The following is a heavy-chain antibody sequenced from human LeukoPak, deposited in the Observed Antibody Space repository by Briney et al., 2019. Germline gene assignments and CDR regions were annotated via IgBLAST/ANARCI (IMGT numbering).Heavy chain of an antibody. CDR3: AKTSRVYDSSGYWDY. D-gene: IGHD3-22*01. CDR2: IKEDETAK. Sequence: PGGSLRLSCAASGFIFSSYWMAWVRQAPGKGLEWVANIKEDETAKYYVDSVRGRFTSSRDDAKNSLYLQMNSLRAEDTAVYYCAKTSRVYDSSGYWDYWGQGTLVTVSS. V-gene: IGHV3-7*01. J-gene: IGHJ4*02. CDR1: GFIFSSYW.